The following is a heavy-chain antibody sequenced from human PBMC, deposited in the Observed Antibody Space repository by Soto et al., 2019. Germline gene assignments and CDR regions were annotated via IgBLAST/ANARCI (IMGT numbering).Heavy chain of an antibody. Sequence: SETLSLTCAVSGGSISSTNWWSWVRQSPGKGLEWIGEIYHSGTTNYNPSLKSRVTISVDKSKNQFFLKLSSVTAADTAVYYCARLKEIGSYVYDYWGQGALVT. V-gene: IGHV4-4*02. CDR2: IYHSGTT. D-gene: IGHD1-26*01. J-gene: IGHJ4*02. CDR3: ARLKEIGSYVYDY. CDR1: GGSISSTNW.